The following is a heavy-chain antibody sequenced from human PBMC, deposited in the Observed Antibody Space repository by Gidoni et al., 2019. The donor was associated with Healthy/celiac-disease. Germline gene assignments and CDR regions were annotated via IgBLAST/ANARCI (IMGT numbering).Heavy chain of an antibody. CDR3: TRDTTVDTAMVTGAY. CDR1: GFTFGDYA. D-gene: IGHD5-18*01. CDR2: IRSKAYGGTT. J-gene: IGHJ4*02. Sequence: EVQLVESGGGLVKPGRSLSLSCTASGFTFGDYAMSWFRQAPGKGLEWVGFIRSKAYGGTTEYAASVKGRFTISRDDSKSIAYLQMNSLKTEDTAVYYCTRDTTVDTAMVTGAYWGQGTLVTVSS. V-gene: IGHV3-49*05.